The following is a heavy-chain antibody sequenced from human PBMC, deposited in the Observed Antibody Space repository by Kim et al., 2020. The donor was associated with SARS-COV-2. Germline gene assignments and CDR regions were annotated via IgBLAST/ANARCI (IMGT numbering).Heavy chain of an antibody. CDR1: GYSFTSYW. CDR3: ARHESGGGYSYRMDV. Sequence: GESLKISCKVSGYSFTSYWIGWVRQMPGKGLEWMGIIYPDDSDTRYSPSFQGQVTFSADKSITTAYLQWPSLKASDTAMYYCARHESGGGYSYRMDVWGQGTTVTVSS. J-gene: IGHJ6*02. V-gene: IGHV5-51*01. CDR2: IYPDDSDT. D-gene: IGHD5-18*01.